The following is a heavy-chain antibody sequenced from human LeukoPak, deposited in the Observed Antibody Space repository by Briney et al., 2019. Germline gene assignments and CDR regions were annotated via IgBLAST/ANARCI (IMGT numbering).Heavy chain of an antibody. V-gene: IGHV3-7*01. Sequence: AGGSLSLSCAASGFTFSRYWMSWVRQAPGQGLEWVANVREDGSEKSYEDSVKSRLTISRENAKNSLSLQIKSLRAEDTAVYYCARQKAVVVVAATPDENYGDYVDYYYYMDVWGKGTTVTVSS. CDR3: ARQKAVVVVAATPDENYGDYVDYYYYMDV. J-gene: IGHJ6*03. D-gene: IGHD2-15*01. CDR1: GFTFSRYW. CDR2: VREDGSEK.